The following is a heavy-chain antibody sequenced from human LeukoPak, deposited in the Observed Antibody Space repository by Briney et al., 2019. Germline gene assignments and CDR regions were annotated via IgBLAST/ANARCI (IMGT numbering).Heavy chain of an antibody. CDR1: GGSISSSSYY. CDR2: IYYSGST. CDR3: VGGGYGSTTLPFDY. J-gene: IGHJ4*02. V-gene: IGHV4-39*07. D-gene: IGHD2/OR15-2a*01. Sequence: PSETLSLTCTVSGGSISSSSYYWGWIRQPPGKGLEWIGSIYYSGSTQYNPTLKTRVTISEDTSKNHFSLKLTSVTAADTAVYYCVGGGYGSTTLPFDYWGQGTLVTVSS.